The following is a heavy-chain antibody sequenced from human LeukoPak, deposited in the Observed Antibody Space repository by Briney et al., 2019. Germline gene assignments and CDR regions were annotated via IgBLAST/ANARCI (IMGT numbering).Heavy chain of an antibody. CDR2: INPNSGGT. D-gene: IGHD6-19*01. CDR1: GYTFTGYY. CDR3: ARGVAGSYYYYYMDV. V-gene: IGHV1-2*02. Sequence: ASVKVSCKASGYTFTGYYMHWVRQAPGQGLEWMGWINPNSGGTNYAQKFQGRVTMTRDTSISTAYMELSRLRSDDTAVYYCARGVAGSYYYYYMDVWGKGTTVTISS. J-gene: IGHJ6*03.